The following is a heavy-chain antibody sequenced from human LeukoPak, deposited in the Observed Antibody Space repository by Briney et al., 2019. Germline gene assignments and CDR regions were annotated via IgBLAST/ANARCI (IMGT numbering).Heavy chain of an antibody. CDR3: ARGRHQLLLSRPDNWFDP. Sequence: NPSETLSLTCAVYSGSFSGYYWSWIRQPPGKGLEWIGEINHSGSTNYNPSLKSRVTISEDTSKNQFSLKLSSVTAADTAVYYCARGRHQLLLSRPDNWFDPWGQGTLVTVSS. CDR1: SGSFSGYY. J-gene: IGHJ5*02. CDR2: INHSGST. D-gene: IGHD2-2*01. V-gene: IGHV4-34*01.